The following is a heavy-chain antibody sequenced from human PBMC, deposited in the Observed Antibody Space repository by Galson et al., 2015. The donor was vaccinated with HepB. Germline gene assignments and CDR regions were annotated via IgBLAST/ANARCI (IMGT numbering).Heavy chain of an antibody. CDR3: ARDRGKGYYYGSGIPYRV. V-gene: IGHV1-69*13. Sequence: SVKVSCKASGGTFSSYAISWVRQAPGQGLEWMGGIIPIFGTANYAQKFQGRVTITADESTSAAYMELSSLRSEDTAVYYCARDRGKGYYYGSGIPYRVWGQGTLVTVSS. J-gene: IGHJ1*01. CDR2: IIPIFGTA. CDR1: GGTFSSYA. D-gene: IGHD3-10*01.